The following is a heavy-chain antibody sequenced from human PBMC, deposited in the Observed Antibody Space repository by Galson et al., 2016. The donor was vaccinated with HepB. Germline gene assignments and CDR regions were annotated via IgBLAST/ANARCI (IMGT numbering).Heavy chain of an antibody. V-gene: IGHV3-30-3*01. CDR3: ARALRYFDWSLTRKANAFDI. Sequence: SLRLSCAASGFTFSSYAMHWVRQAPGKGLEWVALISYDGSNKYYADSVKGRFTISRDSSKNTLYLQMNSLRAEATAVYYCARALRYFDWSLTRKANAFDIWGQGTMVTVSS. CDR2: ISYDGSNK. CDR1: GFTFSSYA. J-gene: IGHJ3*02. D-gene: IGHD3-9*01.